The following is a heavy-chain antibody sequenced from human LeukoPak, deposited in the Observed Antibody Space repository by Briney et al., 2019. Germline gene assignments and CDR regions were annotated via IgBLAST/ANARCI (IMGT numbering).Heavy chain of an antibody. CDR1: GYTFTSYA. CDR2: INTNTGNP. J-gene: IGHJ3*02. Sequence: GASVKVSCKASGYTFTSYAMNWVRQAPGQGLEWMGWINTNTGNPTYAQGFTGRFVFSLDTSVSTAYLQISSLKAEDTAVYYCARDLTRYCSGARCTDAFDIWGQGTMVTASS. D-gene: IGHD2-15*01. CDR3: ARDLTRYCSGARCTDAFDI. V-gene: IGHV7-4-1*02.